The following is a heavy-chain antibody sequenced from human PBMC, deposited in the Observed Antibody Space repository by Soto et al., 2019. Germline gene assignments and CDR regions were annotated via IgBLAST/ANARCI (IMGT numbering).Heavy chain of an antibody. J-gene: IGHJ3*02. D-gene: IGHD2-15*01. CDR1: GFTLTNNG. V-gene: IGHV3-30*03. Sequence: LRLSCVASGFTLTNNGMHGVRQAPGPGLEWVAVISSDGSSKYYGDSVKGRFTISRDNSKSTLYLQMNSLRAEDTAVYYCARLYCSASSCYSVGAFDIRGQGTMVTVSS. CDR3: ARLYCSASSCYSVGAFDI. CDR2: ISSDGSSK.